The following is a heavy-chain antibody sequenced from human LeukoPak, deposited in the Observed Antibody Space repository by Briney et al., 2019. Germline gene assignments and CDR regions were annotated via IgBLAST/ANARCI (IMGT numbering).Heavy chain of an antibody. CDR3: ARDLKVGVTVYYGMDV. D-gene: IGHD1-26*01. CDR2: ITDGTTT. J-gene: IGHJ6*02. V-gene: IGHV3-74*01. CDR1: GFSFSHHA. Sequence: GGSLRLSCAASGFSFSHHAMHWVRHAPGKGLVWVSRITDGTTTNYADSVKGRFTISRDNSKNTLYLQMNSLRAEDTAVYYCARDLKVGVTVYYGMDVWGQGTTVTVSS.